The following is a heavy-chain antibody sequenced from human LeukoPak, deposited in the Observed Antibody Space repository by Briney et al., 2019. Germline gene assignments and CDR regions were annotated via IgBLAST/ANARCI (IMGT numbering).Heavy chain of an antibody. V-gene: IGHV1-2*02. D-gene: IGHD2-2*01. J-gene: IGHJ5*02. CDR3: ATDPSCSSTSCSAGNWFDP. CDR1: GYTFTGYY. Sequence: ASVKVSCKASGYTFTGYYMHWVRQAPGQGLEWMGWINPNSGGTNYAQKFQGRVTMTRDTSISTAYMELSRLRSDDTAVYYCATDPSCSSTSCSAGNWFDPWGQGTLVTVSS. CDR2: INPNSGGT.